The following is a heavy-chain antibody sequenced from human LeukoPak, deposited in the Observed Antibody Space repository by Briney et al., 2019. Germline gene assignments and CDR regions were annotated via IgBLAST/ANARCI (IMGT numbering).Heavy chain of an antibody. CDR2: INYSGST. Sequence: SETLSLTCTVSGGSISDYYWSWIRQPPGRGLEWIGYINYSGSTNYNPSLKSRVTISVDTSKNQFSLKLSSVTAADTAVYYCASRSTYMVRGYYFDYWGQGTLVTVSS. CDR1: GGSISDYY. V-gene: IGHV4-59*12. J-gene: IGHJ4*02. D-gene: IGHD3-10*01. CDR3: ASRSTYMVRGYYFDY.